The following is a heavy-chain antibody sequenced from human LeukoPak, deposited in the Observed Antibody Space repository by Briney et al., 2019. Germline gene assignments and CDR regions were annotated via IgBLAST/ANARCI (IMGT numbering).Heavy chain of an antibody. D-gene: IGHD6-19*01. CDR3: AKFEGAAIPGWFNDY. J-gene: IGHJ4*02. V-gene: IGHV3-23*05. CDR2: IDKTTYPT. CDR1: EFIFSDYA. Sequence: GGSLRLSCAASEFIFSDYAMGWVRQAPGKGLEWVSTIDKTTYPTFYADSVKGRFTISRDNSKNTLYLQMNSLRTEDTAVYFCAKFEGAAIPGWFNDYWGQGILVTVSS.